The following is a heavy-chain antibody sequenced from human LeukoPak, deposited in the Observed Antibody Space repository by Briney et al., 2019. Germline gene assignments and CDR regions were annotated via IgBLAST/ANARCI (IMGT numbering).Heavy chain of an antibody. D-gene: IGHD6-19*01. V-gene: IGHV1-3*01. CDR3: ARHDSSGWYYFDY. Sequence: ASVKVSCKASGYTFTSYAMHWVRQAPGQRLEWMGWINAGNGNTKYSQKFQGRVTITRDTSASTAYMELSSLRSEDTAVYYCARHDSSGWYYFDYWGQGTLVTVSS. CDR1: GYTFTSYA. J-gene: IGHJ4*02. CDR2: INAGNGNT.